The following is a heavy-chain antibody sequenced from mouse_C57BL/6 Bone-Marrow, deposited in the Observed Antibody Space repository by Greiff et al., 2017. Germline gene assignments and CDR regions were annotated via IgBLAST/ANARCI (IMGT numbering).Heavy chain of an antibody. CDR3: ARREIYYYGSSYVWYFDV. D-gene: IGHD1-1*01. J-gene: IGHJ1*03. Sequence: VQLQQSGAELARPGASVKLSCKASGYTFTSYGISWVKQRTGQGLEWIGEIYPRSSNTYYNEKFKGKATLTADKSSSTAYMELRSLTSEDSAVYFCARREIYYYGSSYVWYFDVWGTGTTVTVSS. V-gene: IGHV1-81*01. CDR1: GYTFTSYG. CDR2: IYPRSSNT.